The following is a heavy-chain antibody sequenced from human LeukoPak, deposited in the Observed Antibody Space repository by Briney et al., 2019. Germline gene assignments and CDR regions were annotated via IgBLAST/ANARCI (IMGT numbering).Heavy chain of an antibody. V-gene: IGHV3-23*01. CDR3: AATPISGSSRPFDY. D-gene: IGHD1-26*01. Sequence: GGSLRLSCAASGLTFSSYAMSWVRQAPGKGLEWVSAISGSGGSTYYADSVKGRFTISRDNSKNTLYLQMNSLRAADTAVYYCAATPISGSSRPFDYWGQGTLVTVSS. J-gene: IGHJ4*02. CDR1: GLTFSSYA. CDR2: ISGSGGST.